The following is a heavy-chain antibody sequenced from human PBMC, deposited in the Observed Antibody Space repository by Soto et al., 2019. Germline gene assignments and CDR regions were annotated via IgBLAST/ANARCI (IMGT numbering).Heavy chain of an antibody. J-gene: IGHJ6*02. V-gene: IGHV1-18*04. CDR2: ISSYNSYNGDT. CDR3: ARSVLERGEVGYYGMDV. CDR1: GYTFSNYA. Sequence: QVQLVQSGADLKKPGASVQVSCKTSGYTFSNYAINWVRQAPGQGLEWMGWISSYNSYNGDTKYARMLQDRLTMTIYTSTATAYMELRSLRSDDTAVYYCARSVLERGEVGYYGMDVWGQGTTVTVSS. D-gene: IGHD3-16*01.